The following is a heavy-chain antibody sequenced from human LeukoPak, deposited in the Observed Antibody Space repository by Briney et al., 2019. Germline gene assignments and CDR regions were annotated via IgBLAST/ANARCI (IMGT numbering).Heavy chain of an antibody. V-gene: IGHV4-59*12. D-gene: IGHD2-2*01. J-gene: IGHJ5*02. CDR1: GGSISSYY. Sequence: PSETLSLTCTVSGGSISSYYWSWIRQPPGKGPEWIGYIYYSGSTNYNPSLKSRVTISVDTSKNQFSLKLSSVTAADTAVYYCARGPRYCSSTSCYPSWFDPWGQGTLVTVSS. CDR3: ARGPRYCSSTSCYPSWFDP. CDR2: IYYSGST.